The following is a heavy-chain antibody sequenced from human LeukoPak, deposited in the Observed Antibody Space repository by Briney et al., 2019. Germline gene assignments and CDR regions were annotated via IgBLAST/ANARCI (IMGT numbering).Heavy chain of an antibody. V-gene: IGHV3-30*02. CDR2: IRYDGSNK. Sequence: GGSLRLSCAASGFTFSSYGMHWVRQAPGKGLEWVAFIRYDGSNKYYADSVKGRFTISRDNSKNTLYLQMNSLRAGDTAVYYCAKVRYCSSTSCYRNWFDPWGQGTLVTVSS. J-gene: IGHJ5*02. CDR1: GFTFSSYG. CDR3: AKVRYCSSTSCYRNWFDP. D-gene: IGHD2-2*01.